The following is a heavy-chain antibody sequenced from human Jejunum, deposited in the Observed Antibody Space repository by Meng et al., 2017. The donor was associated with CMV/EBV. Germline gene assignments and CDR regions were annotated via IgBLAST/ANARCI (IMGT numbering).Heavy chain of an antibody. D-gene: IGHD3-22*01. V-gene: IGHV4-39*07. CDR3: ARIVYYYERSGYFDF. J-gene: IGHJ5*01. Sequence: GSISSSSYSWGWIRQPPGKGLEWIGTVYYSGSTYYNSSLKGRVTISITTSENQFSLKLNSVTAADTAVYYCARIVYYYERSGYFDFWGQGTLVTVSS. CDR2: VYYSGST. CDR1: GSISSSSYS.